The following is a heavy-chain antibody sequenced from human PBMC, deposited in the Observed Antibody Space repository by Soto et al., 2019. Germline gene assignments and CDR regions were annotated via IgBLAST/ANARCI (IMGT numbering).Heavy chain of an antibody. D-gene: IGHD2-21*02. Sequence: LSLTCIVSGESISSSSYYWGWIRQPPGKGLEWIGSIYYSGRTYYNPSFKSRVTISIDTSKNQFSLKLSSVTATDTAVYYCARQRTTVVTQAYFDHWGQGALVTV. CDR1: GESISSSSYY. J-gene: IGHJ4*02. CDR3: ARQRTTVVTQAYFDH. V-gene: IGHV4-39*01. CDR2: IYYSGRT.